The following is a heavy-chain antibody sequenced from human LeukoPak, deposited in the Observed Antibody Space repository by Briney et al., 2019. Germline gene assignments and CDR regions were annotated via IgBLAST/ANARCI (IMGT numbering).Heavy chain of an antibody. CDR1: GFTFDDA. D-gene: IGHD1-26*01. Sequence: GGSLRLSCAASGFTFDDAMHWVRQAPGKGLEWVSHIIWNSGTKGYADSVRGRFTISRDNAKNSLYLQMNSLRTEDTALYYCAKAIVGATIDYWGQGTLVTVSS. CDR2: IIWNSGTK. J-gene: IGHJ4*02. V-gene: IGHV3-9*01. CDR3: AKAIVGATIDY.